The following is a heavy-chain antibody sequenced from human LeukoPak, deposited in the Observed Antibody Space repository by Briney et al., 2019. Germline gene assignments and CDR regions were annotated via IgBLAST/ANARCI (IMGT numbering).Heavy chain of an antibody. Sequence: PGGSLRLSCAASGFTFSSYGMHWVCQAPGKGLEWVAVISYDGSNKYYADSVKGRFTISRDNSKNTLYLQMNSLRAEDTAVYYCAKDRAAAGTGYFDYWGQGTLVTVSS. CDR2: ISYDGSNK. J-gene: IGHJ4*02. D-gene: IGHD6-13*01. CDR1: GFTFSSYG. V-gene: IGHV3-30*18. CDR3: AKDRAAAGTGYFDY.